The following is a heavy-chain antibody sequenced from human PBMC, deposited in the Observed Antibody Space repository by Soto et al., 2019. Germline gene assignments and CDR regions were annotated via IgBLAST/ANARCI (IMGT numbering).Heavy chain of an antibody. CDR1: GGSISSYY. CDR3: ARLVTTVKGGGWFDP. D-gene: IGHD4-17*01. CDR2: IYYSGST. J-gene: IGHJ5*02. Sequence: SETLSLTCTVSGGSISSYYWSWIRQPPGKGLEWIGYIYYSGSTNYNPSLKSRVTISVDTSKNQFSLKLSSVTAADTAVYYCARLVTTVKGGGWFDPWGQGTLVTVSS. V-gene: IGHV4-59*08.